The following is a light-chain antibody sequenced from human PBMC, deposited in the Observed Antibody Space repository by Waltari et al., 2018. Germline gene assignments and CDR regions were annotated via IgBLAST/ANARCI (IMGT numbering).Light chain of an antibody. CDR1: TVGRKY. Sequence: SSAVTQPPAVSVSPGQTAGITCGGDTVGRKYVQWYQQRPAQAPILVVYDDRERPSGIPQRFAGSKSGNIATLTITGVEAGDEADYYCQVWDSSGDRVFFGGGTRLTVL. CDR2: DDR. V-gene: IGLV3-21*02. CDR3: QVWDSSGDRVF. J-gene: IGLJ7*01.